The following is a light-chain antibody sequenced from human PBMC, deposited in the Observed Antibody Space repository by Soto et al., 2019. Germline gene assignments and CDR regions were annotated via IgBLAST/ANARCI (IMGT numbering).Light chain of an antibody. J-gene: IGLJ2*01. CDR2: EVS. CDR3: SSYTTISTLV. Sequence: QSALTQPASVSGSPGQSITISCTGTTSAVGRDNYVSWYQQHPGKAPKLIISEVSTRPSGVSDRFSGSKSGNTASLTISGLQPEDEADYYCSSYTTISTLVFGGGTKLTVL. V-gene: IGLV2-14*01. CDR1: TSAVGRDNY.